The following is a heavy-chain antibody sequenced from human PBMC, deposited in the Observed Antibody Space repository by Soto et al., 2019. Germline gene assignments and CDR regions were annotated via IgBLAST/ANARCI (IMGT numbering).Heavy chain of an antibody. CDR1: GFTFSDYA. D-gene: IGHD1-26*01. Sequence: PGGSLRLSCAASGFTFSDYAMSWVRQAPGKGLEWVSAIWGSGATTHYADSVKGRFTISRDNSKNTLYLQMNSLRAEDTAVYYCAKDRGVQREVVYRGQGTLVTVSS. CDR2: IWGSGATT. CDR3: AKDRGVQREVVY. V-gene: IGHV3-23*01. J-gene: IGHJ4*02.